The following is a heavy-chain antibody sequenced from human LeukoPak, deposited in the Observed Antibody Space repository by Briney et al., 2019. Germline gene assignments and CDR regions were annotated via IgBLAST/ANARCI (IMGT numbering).Heavy chain of an antibody. Sequence: GGSLRLSCAASGFTFSSYWMHWVRQAPGKRLVWVSRISSDGSSTRYADSVKGRFTISRDNAKNTLYLQMNSLRAEDTAVYYCVRAGLGFDYWGQGTLVTVSS. CDR1: GFTFSSYW. V-gene: IGHV3-74*01. CDR3: VRAGLGFDY. CDR2: ISSDGSST. D-gene: IGHD3/OR15-3a*01. J-gene: IGHJ4*02.